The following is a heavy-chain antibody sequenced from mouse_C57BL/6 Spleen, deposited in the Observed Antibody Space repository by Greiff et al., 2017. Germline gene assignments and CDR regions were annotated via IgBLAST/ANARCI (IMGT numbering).Heavy chain of an antibody. CDR1: GYAFSSSW. J-gene: IGHJ2*01. D-gene: IGHD2-4*01. V-gene: IGHV1-82*01. Sequence: VQLQQSGPELVKPGASVKISCKASGYAFSSSWMNWVKQRPGKGLEWIGRIYPGDGDTNYNGKFKGKATLTADKSSSTAYMQLSSLTSEDSAVYFCARSLYDYPYYFDYWGQGTTLTVSS. CDR2: IYPGDGDT. CDR3: ARSLYDYPYYFDY.